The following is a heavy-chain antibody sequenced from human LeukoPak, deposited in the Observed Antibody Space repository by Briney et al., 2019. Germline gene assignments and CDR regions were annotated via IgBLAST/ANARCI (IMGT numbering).Heavy chain of an antibody. CDR3: AREDQTRTGAFDI. CDR1: GFTFSSYG. Sequence: GGSLRLSCAASGFTFSSYGMHWVRQAPGKGLEWVAFIRYDGSNKYYADSVKGRFTISRDNSKNTLYLQMNSLRAEDTAVYYCAREDQTRTGAFDIRGQGTMVTVSS. CDR2: IRYDGSNK. D-gene: IGHD3/OR15-3a*01. J-gene: IGHJ3*02. V-gene: IGHV3-30*02.